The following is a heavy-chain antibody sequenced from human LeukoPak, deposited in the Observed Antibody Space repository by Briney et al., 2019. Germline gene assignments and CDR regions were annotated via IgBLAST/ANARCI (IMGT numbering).Heavy chain of an antibody. CDR1: GFTFDDYA. CDR3: AKDASGYSYGYGMDV. J-gene: IGHJ6*02. Sequence: GRSLRPSCAASGFTFDDYAMHWVRQAPGKGLEWVSGISWNSGSIGYADSVKGRFTISRDNAKNSLYLQMNSLRAEDTALYYCAKDASGYSYGYGMDVWGQGTTVTVSS. V-gene: IGHV3-9*01. D-gene: IGHD5-18*01. CDR2: ISWNSGSI.